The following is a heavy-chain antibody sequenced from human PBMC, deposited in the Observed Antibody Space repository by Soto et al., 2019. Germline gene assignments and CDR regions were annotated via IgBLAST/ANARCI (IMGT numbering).Heavy chain of an antibody. CDR3: ARDGVPYYSNYGPNWFDP. Sequence: GGSLRLSCAASGFTFSSYGMHWVRQAPGKGLEWVAVIWYDGSNKYYADSVKGRFTISRDNSKNTLYLQMNSLRAEDTAVYYCARDGVPYYSNYGPNWFDPWGQGTLVTVAS. CDR2: IWYDGSNK. D-gene: IGHD4-4*01. J-gene: IGHJ5*02. V-gene: IGHV3-33*01. CDR1: GFTFSSYG.